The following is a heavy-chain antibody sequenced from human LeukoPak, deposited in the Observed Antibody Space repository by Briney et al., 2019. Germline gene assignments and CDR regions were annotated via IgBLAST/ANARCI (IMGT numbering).Heavy chain of an antibody. V-gene: IGHV3-23*01. Sequence: GGSLRLSCAASGFTFSSYAMSWVRQAPGKGLEWVSAISGNGGTTYYADSVKGRFTISRDNSKNTLYLQMNSLRAEDTAVYYCAKDRGFDFWSYPAGDYWGQGTLVTVSS. CDR2: ISGNGGTT. CDR3: AKDRGFDFWSYPAGDY. D-gene: IGHD3-3*01. CDR1: GFTFSSYA. J-gene: IGHJ4*02.